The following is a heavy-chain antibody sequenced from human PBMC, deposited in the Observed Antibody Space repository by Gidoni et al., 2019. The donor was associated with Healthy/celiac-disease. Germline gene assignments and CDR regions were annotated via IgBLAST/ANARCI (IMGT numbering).Heavy chain of an antibody. CDR3: ASPNCSSTSCYNWPTYYYYGMDV. J-gene: IGHJ6*02. D-gene: IGHD2-2*01. CDR2: IYSGGST. CDR1: GFTVSSNY. V-gene: IGHV3-53*02. Sequence: EVQLVETGGGLIQPGGSLRLSCAASGFTVSSNYMSWVRQAPGKGLEWVSVIYSGGSTYYADSVKGRFTISRDNSKNTLYLQMNSLRAEDTAVYYCASPNCSSTSCYNWPTYYYYGMDVWGQGTTVTVSS.